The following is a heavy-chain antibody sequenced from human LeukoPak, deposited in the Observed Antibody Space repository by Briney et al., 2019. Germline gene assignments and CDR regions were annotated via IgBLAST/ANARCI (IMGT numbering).Heavy chain of an antibody. CDR3: ARGEAFMTGYYSYYYYYYMDV. D-gene: IGHD3-9*01. J-gene: IGHJ6*03. CDR2: INTNTGNP. V-gene: IGHV7-4-1*02. Sequence: ASVKVSCKASGYTFTSYAMNWVRQAPGQGLEWMGWINTNTGNPTYAQGFTGRFVFSLDTSVSTAYLQISSLKAEDTAVYYCARGEAFMTGYYSYYYYYYMDVWGKGTTVTVSS. CDR1: GYTFTSYA.